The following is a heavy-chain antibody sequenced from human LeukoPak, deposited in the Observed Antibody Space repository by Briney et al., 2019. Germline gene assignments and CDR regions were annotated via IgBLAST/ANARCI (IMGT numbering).Heavy chain of an antibody. CDR2: INHSAST. V-gene: IGHV4-34*01. J-gene: IGHJ5*02. D-gene: IGHD3-10*01. CDR1: GGSFSGYY. Sequence: SETLSLTCAVYGGSFSGYYWSWIRQPPGKGLEWIGEINHSASTNYNPSLKSRVTISVDTSKNQFSLKLSSVTAADTAVYYCARGRRVLLWFGELFAGNWFDPWGQGTLVTVSS. CDR3: ARGRRVLLWFGELFAGNWFDP.